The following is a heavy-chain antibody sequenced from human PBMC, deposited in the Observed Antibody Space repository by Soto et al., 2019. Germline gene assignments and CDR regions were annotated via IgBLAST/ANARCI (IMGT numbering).Heavy chain of an antibody. V-gene: IGHV4-59*01. Sequence: PSETLSLTCTVSGGSISSSYWSWIRQPPGKELEWLAYIYDDGSANYNPSLKSRATISLDMSKNQFSLKLTSVTAADTAVYYCARDKYCSGGSCRKNWFDPWGQGTLVTVSS. CDR1: GGSISSSY. CDR2: IYDDGSA. CDR3: ARDKYCSGGSCRKNWFDP. J-gene: IGHJ5*02. D-gene: IGHD2-15*01.